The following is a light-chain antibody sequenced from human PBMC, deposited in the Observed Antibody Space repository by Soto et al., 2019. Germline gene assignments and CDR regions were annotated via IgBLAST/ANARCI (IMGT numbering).Light chain of an antibody. J-gene: IGKJ1*01. Sequence: DIPMTQSPSSLSASVGDRVTITCRASQGIRSYLAWFQQKPGKAPKCLIYATFRLQSGVPSRFSGSGSGTDFNLTISSLQPEDFATYYCQQYDIYPRTFGQGTKVEIK. V-gene: IGKV1-16*01. CDR3: QQYDIYPRT. CDR1: QGIRSY. CDR2: ATF.